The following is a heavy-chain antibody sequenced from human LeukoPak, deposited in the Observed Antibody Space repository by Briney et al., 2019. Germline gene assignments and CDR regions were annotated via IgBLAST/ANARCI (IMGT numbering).Heavy chain of an antibody. J-gene: IGHJ4*02. CDR2: ISSSGSTI. D-gene: IGHD6-13*01. CDR3: ARLTLGIAAAAPDY. CDR1: GFTFSSYE. V-gene: IGHV3-48*03. Sequence: GGSLRLSCAASGFTFSSYEMNWVRQAPGKGLEWVSYISSSGSTIYYADSVKGRFTISRDNAKNSLYLQMNSLRAKDTAVYYCARLTLGIAAAAPDYWGQGTLVTVSS.